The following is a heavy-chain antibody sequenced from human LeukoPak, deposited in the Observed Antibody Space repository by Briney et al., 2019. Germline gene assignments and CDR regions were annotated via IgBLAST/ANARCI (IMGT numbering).Heavy chain of an antibody. CDR1: GGSISSGGYS. D-gene: IGHD1-7*01. V-gene: IGHV4-30-2*01. CDR2: IYHSGST. CDR3: ARGNWNYGYFDY. J-gene: IGHJ4*02. Sequence: SQTLSLTCAVSGGSISSGGYSWSWIRQPPGKGLEWIGYIYHSGSTYYNPSLKSRVTISVDRSKNQFSLKLSSVTAADTAVYYCARGNWNYGYFDYWGQGTLVTVSS.